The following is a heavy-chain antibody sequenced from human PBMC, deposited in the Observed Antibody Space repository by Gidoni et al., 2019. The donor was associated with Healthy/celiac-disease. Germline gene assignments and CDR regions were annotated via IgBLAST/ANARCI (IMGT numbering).Heavy chain of an antibody. Sequence: EVQLVQSGAEVKPPGESLKLSCKGSGYSFTSYWIGWVRQMPGKGLEWMGIIYPVDSDSRYSPSFQGQGTSSADKSISTAYRQWSSRKASDTAMYDCARVEGYSGSYWAGFDYWGQGTLVTVSS. J-gene: IGHJ4*02. CDR3: ARVEGYSGSYWAGFDY. D-gene: IGHD1-26*01. V-gene: IGHV5-51*01. CDR1: GYSFTSYW. CDR2: IYPVDSDS.